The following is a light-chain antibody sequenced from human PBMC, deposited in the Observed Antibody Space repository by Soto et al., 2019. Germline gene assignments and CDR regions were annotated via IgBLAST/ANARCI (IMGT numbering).Light chain of an antibody. Sequence: DIQMTQSPSSLSASVGDRVTITCRASQSISSYLNWYQQKPGKAPKLLIYAASSLQSGVPSRFSGSGSGTDFTLTISSLQPEDFATYCCQQRYSTPLPFGGGTKVEIK. CDR2: AAS. CDR3: QQRYSTPLP. J-gene: IGKJ4*01. V-gene: IGKV1-39*01. CDR1: QSISSY.